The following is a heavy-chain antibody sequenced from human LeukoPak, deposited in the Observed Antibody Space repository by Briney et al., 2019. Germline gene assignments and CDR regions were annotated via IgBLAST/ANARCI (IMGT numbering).Heavy chain of an antibody. CDR3: ARGYTYFDY. Sequence: AGGSPRLSCAASGFTFSTYEMNWVRQAPGKGLEWVSYISGSGTTIYCADSVKGRFTISRDNAKNSLYLQMNSLRAEDTAVYYCARGYTYFDYWGQGTLVTVSS. J-gene: IGHJ4*02. D-gene: IGHD5-12*01. CDR1: GFTFSTYE. CDR2: ISGSGTTI. V-gene: IGHV3-48*03.